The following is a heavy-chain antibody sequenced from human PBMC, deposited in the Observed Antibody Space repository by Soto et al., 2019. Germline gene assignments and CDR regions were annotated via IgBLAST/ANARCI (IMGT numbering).Heavy chain of an antibody. CDR3: ATGGGYSYGPLYYYGIGV. CDR2: IIPIFGTA. Sequence: ASVKVSCRASGGTFSSYASSWVRQAPGQGLEWMGGIIPIFGTANYAQKFQGRVTITADESTSTAYMELSSLRSEDTAVYYCATGGGYSYGPLYYYGIGVRGQGT. D-gene: IGHD5-18*01. J-gene: IGHJ6*02. CDR1: GGTFSSYA. V-gene: IGHV1-69*13.